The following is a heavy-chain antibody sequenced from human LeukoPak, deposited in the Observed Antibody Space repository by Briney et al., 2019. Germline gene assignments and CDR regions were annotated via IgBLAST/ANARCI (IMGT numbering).Heavy chain of an antibody. D-gene: IGHD2-15*01. V-gene: IGHV3-23*01. J-gene: IGHJ4*02. CDR1: GFTFSSYW. CDR3: AKGVGYCSGGSCQQFDY. CDR2: INGSGGST. Sequence: GGSLRLSCAASGFTFSSYWMSWVRQAPGKGLKWVSAINGSGGSTYYADSVKGRITISRDNSKNTLYLQMNSLRAEDTAVYYCAKGVGYCSGGSCQQFDYWGQGTLVTVSS.